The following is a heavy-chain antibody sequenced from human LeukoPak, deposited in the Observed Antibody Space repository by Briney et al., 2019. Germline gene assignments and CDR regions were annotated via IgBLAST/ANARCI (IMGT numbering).Heavy chain of an antibody. V-gene: IGHV3-66*01. J-gene: IGHJ4*02. Sequence: PGGSLRLSCAASEFTVSGNYMSWVRQSPGKGLEWVSVIYSGGSTYYADSVKGRLTISRDNSKNTLYLQMNSLRAEDTAVYYCARGRRYSTGWRYFDYWGQGTLVIVSS. CDR1: EFTVSGNY. CDR3: ARGRRYSTGWRYFDY. D-gene: IGHD6-19*01. CDR2: IYSGGST.